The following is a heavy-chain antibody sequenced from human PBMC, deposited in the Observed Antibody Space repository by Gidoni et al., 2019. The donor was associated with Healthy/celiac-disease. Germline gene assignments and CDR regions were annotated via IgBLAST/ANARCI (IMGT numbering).Heavy chain of an antibody. Sequence: QVQLVASGGGVVQPGRSLSLSSAASGFTFSSHALHWVRQAPGKGLGWVAVISYDGSNKYYADSVKGRFTISRDNSKNTLYLQMNSLRAEDTAVYYCARGYYDSSGTVFDYWGQGTLVTVSS. CDR3: ARGYYDSSGTVFDY. J-gene: IGHJ4*02. D-gene: IGHD3-22*01. CDR2: ISYDGSNK. CDR1: GFTFSSHA. V-gene: IGHV3-30*04.